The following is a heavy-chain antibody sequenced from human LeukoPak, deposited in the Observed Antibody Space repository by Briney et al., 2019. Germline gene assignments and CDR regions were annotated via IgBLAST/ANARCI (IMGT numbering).Heavy chain of an antibody. J-gene: IGHJ4*02. CDR3: ARGPTNGRAFDY. CDR1: GFTFSNYW. Sequence: GGSLRLSCAASGFTFSNYWMSWVRQAPGKGLEWVASIREDGSEKTSVDSVKGRFTISRDNAKNSLYLQMDSLRAEDTAVYYCARGPTNGRAFDYWGQGTLVSVSS. CDR2: IREDGSEK. V-gene: IGHV3-7*01. D-gene: IGHD3-10*02.